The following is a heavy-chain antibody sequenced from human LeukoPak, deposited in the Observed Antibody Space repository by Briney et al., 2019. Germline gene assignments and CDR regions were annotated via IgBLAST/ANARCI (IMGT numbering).Heavy chain of an antibody. J-gene: IGHJ4*02. CDR3: ARHESSVTTVWSYFDY. CDR1: GGSISSSSCY. D-gene: IGHD4-17*01. Sequence: SETLSPTCTVSGGSISSSSCYWGWIRQPPGKGLEWIGSIYYSGSTYYNPSLRSRVTIFVDTSKNQFSLKLSSVTAADTAVYYCARHESSVTTVWSYFDYWGQGTLVTVSS. V-gene: IGHV4-39*01. CDR2: IYYSGST.